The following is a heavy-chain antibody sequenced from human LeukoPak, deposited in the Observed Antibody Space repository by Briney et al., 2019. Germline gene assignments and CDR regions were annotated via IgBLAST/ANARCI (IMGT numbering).Heavy chain of an antibody. CDR2: ISAYNGNT. D-gene: IGHD2-2*01. J-gene: IGHJ4*02. Sequence: ASVKVSCKASGYTFTSYGISWVRQAPGQGLEWMGWISAYNGNTNYAQKLQGRVTMTTDTSTSTAYMELRSLRSDDTAVYYCARYYCSSTSCYLGYWGQGTLVTVSS. CDR1: GYTFTSYG. V-gene: IGHV1-18*01. CDR3: ARYYCSSTSCYLGY.